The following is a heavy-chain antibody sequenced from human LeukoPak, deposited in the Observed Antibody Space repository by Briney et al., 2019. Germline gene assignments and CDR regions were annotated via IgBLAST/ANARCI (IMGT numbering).Heavy chain of an antibody. CDR2: IYYSGST. D-gene: IGHD5-12*01. CDR1: GVSIGSYY. J-gene: IGHJ4*02. CDR3: ARSSGYDYGYYFDY. Sequence: SETLSLTCTVSGVSIGSYYWSWIRQPPGKGLEWIGYIYYSGSTNYNPSLKSRVTISVDTSKNQFSLKLSSVTAADTAVYYCARSSGYDYGYYFDYWGQGTLVTVSS. V-gene: IGHV4-59*01.